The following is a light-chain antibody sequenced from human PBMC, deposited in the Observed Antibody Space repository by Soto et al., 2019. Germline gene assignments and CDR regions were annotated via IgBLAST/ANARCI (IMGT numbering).Light chain of an antibody. V-gene: IGLV2-14*01. CDR2: EVS. J-gene: IGLJ1*01. CDR1: SSDVGGYNY. CDR3: SSHTSYSTRV. Sequence: QSALTQPASVSGSTGQSIAISCTGTSSDVGGYNYVSWYQQHPGKAPKLMIHEVSNRPSGISDRFSGSKSGNTASLTISGLQADDEADYYCSSHTSYSTRVFGTGTKLTVL.